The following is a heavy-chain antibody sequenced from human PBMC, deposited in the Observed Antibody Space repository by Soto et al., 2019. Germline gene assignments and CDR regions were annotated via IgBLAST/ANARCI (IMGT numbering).Heavy chain of an antibody. V-gene: IGHV4-59*01. CDR3: ARAPRGNYGYPSYFDY. D-gene: IGHD3-10*01. CDR2: IYYSGST. J-gene: IGHJ4*02. Sequence: QVQLQESGPGLVKPSETLSLTCTVSGGSISSYYWSWIRQPPGKGLECIGYIYYSGSTNYNPSLKRRVTLSVDTSKNQFSLKLRSVTAADTAVYYCARAPRGNYGYPSYFDYWGQGTLVTVSS. CDR1: GGSISSYY.